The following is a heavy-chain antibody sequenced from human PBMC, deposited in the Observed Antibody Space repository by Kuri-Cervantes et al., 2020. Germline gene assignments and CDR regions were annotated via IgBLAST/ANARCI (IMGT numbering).Heavy chain of an antibody. CDR1: GGTFSSYA. J-gene: IGHJ6*02. Sequence: ASVKVSCKASGGTFSSYAISWVRQAPGQGLEWMGWINPNSGGTNYAQKFQGRVTMTRDTSISTAYMELSRLRSDDTAVYYCARDRSLGYYGSGSYYNPLYYYYGMDVWGQGTTVTVSS. D-gene: IGHD3-10*01. CDR2: INPNSGGT. CDR3: ARDRSLGYYGSGSYYNPLYYYYGMDV. V-gene: IGHV1-2*02.